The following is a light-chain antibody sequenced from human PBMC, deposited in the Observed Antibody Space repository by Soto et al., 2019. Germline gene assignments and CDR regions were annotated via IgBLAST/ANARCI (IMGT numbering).Light chain of an antibody. CDR1: QGISNY. Sequence: DIQMTQSPSSLSASVGDRVTITCRASQGISNYIAWYQQKPGKAPKLLISAASTLQSGVPSRFSGSGSWTDFTLTISSLQPEDVATYYCQKYNSVPLFGPGTKVDIK. J-gene: IGKJ3*01. CDR3: QKYNSVPL. CDR2: AAS. V-gene: IGKV1-27*01.